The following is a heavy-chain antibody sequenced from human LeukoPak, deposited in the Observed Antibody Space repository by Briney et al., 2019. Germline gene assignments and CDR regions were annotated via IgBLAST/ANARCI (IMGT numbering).Heavy chain of an antibody. CDR1: GGSISSYY. CDR2: IYYSGST. V-gene: IGHV4-59*01. CDR3: ARSYSSSSSMGS. J-gene: IGHJ5*02. Sequence: SETLSLTCTVSGGSISSYYWSWIRQPPGKGLEWIGYIYYSGSTNYNPSLKSRVTISVDTSKNQFPLKLSSVTAADTAVYYCARSYSSSSSMGSWGQGTLVTVSS. D-gene: IGHD6-6*01.